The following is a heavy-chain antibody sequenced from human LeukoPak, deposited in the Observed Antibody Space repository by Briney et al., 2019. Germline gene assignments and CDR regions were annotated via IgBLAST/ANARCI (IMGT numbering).Heavy chain of an antibody. V-gene: IGHV3-33*01. CDR1: GFTFSSYG. J-gene: IGHJ4*02. Sequence: PGRSLRLSCAASGFTFSSYGMHWVRQAPGKGLEWVAVIWYDGSNKYYADSVKGRFTISRDNSKNTLYLQMNSLRAEDTAVYYCASLHYYGSGSYSLGGDYWGQGTLVTVSS. CDR3: ASLHYYGSGSYSLGGDY. CDR2: IWYDGSNK. D-gene: IGHD3-10*01.